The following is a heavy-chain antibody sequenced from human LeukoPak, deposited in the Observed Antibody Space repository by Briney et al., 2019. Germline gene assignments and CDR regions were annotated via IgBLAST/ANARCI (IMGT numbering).Heavy chain of an antibody. Sequence: VASVKVSCKASGYTFTSYYMHWVRQAPGQGLEWMGIINPSGGSTSYAQKFQGRVTMTRDTSTSTVYMELSSLRSEDTAVYYCARDLSATVSAVGMDVWGQGTSVTVSS. CDR2: INPSGGST. CDR1: GYTFTSYY. D-gene: IGHD2-15*01. J-gene: IGHJ6*02. V-gene: IGHV1-46*01. CDR3: ARDLSATVSAVGMDV.